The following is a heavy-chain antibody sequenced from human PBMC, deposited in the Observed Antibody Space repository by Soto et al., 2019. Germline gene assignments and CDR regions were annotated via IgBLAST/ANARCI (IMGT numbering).Heavy chain of an antibody. Sequence: PSETLSLTCTVPGDPMTSDYWSWIRQSPGKGLEWMGYIHNSGLTYYNPSLGSRVTISLDTSKKQYSLRLTSVTAADTAVYYCARLGFCSGDWRRPDRWGQGTLVTVSS. CDR3: ARLGFCSGDWRRPDR. CDR1: GDPMTSDY. J-gene: IGHJ5*02. V-gene: IGHV4-59*08. D-gene: IGHD2-21*01. CDR2: IHNSGLT.